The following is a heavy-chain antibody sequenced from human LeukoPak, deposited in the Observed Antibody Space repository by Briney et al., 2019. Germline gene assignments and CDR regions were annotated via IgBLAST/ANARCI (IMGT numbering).Heavy chain of an antibody. J-gene: IGHJ5*02. CDR2: IYYSGST. V-gene: IGHV4-39*01. CDR3: ARHGGLNWFDP. CDR1: GGSVSSSSYY. D-gene: IGHD3-16*01. Sequence: SETLSHTCTVSGGSVSSSSYYWGWIRQPPGKGLEWIGSIYYSGSTYYNPSLKSRVTISVDTSKNQFSLKLSSVTAADTAVYYCARHGGLNWFDPWGQGTLVTVSS.